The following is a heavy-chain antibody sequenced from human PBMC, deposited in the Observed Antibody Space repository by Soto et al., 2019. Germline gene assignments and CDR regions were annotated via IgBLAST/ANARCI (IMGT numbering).Heavy chain of an antibody. CDR1: GGSISSYY. Sequence: SETLSLTSTVAGGSISSYYWSWIRQPPGKGLEWIGYIYYSGSTNYNPSLKSRVTISVDTSKNQFSLKLSSVTAADTAVYYCARDRPDCSSTSCSVGDWFDPWGQGTLVTVSS. D-gene: IGHD2-2*01. CDR2: IYYSGST. V-gene: IGHV4-59*01. J-gene: IGHJ5*02. CDR3: ARDRPDCSSTSCSVGDWFDP.